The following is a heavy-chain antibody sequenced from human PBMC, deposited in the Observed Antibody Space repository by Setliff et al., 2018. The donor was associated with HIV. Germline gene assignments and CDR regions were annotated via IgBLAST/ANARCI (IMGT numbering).Heavy chain of an antibody. V-gene: IGHV1-18*01. CDR1: GYTFTSYG. CDR3: ARVSRGIFDSWPPCY. CDR2: INAYNGNA. D-gene: IGHD3-9*01. Sequence: ASVKVSCKASGYTFTSYGISWVRQAPGRGLEWMGWINAYNGNANYVQDLQGRVTMTTDRSTSTAYMELRSLRSDDTAVYYCARVSRGIFDSWPPCYWGQGTLVTVSS. J-gene: IGHJ4*02.